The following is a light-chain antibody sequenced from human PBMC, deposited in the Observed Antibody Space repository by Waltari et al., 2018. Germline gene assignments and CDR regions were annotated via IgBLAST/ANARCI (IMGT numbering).Light chain of an antibody. CDR3: QQYNNWLPLT. V-gene: IGKV3-15*01. J-gene: IGKJ4*01. CDR1: QSISSN. CDR2: GAS. Sequence: EIVLTHSPVILSVSPGERTTLSCRASQSISSNVAWDQKKPGQSPRLLISGASIRAAGMPSMFSGSGSGTEFTLTISSRQSEDFAVYDCQQYNNWLPLTFGGGTKVEIK.